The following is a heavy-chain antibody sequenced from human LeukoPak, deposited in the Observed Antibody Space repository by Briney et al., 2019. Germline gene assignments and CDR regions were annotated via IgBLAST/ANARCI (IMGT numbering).Heavy chain of an antibody. Sequence: PSETLSLTCSVSGDSISGISYYWGWLRQPPGTGLEWIGKIYYSGSSYNNPSLESRVVISLDTSRNQFSLKLTSVTATDTAVYYCARQGAVGATGFDFWGQGILVTVSS. J-gene: IGHJ4*02. CDR1: GDSISGISYY. V-gene: IGHV4-39*01. CDR2: IYYSGSS. CDR3: ARQGAVGATGFDF. D-gene: IGHD1-26*01.